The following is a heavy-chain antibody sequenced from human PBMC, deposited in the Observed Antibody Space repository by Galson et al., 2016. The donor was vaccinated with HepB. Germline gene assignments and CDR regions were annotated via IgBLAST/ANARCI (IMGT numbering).Heavy chain of an antibody. D-gene: IGHD3-10*01. V-gene: IGHV3-48*02. CDR1: GFTFSKYA. CDR2: ISSNGATI. Sequence: SPTLSCAASGFTFSKYALHRVRQAPGKGLEWVSYISSNGATIYYADSVKGRFTLTRDNAKHSLYLQMNSLRDEDTAVYFCARVLFGSGSYWCLDFWGQGTTVTVSS. CDR3: ARVLFGSGSYWCLDF. J-gene: IGHJ6*02.